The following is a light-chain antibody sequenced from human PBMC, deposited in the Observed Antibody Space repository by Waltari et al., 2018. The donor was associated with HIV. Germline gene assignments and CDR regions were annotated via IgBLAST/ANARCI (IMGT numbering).Light chain of an antibody. CDR3: CSYAGSTTWV. V-gene: IGLV2-23*02. Sequence: QSALTQPASVSGSPGQSITISCTGTSSDVGSYNLVSWYQQHPGEAPKLMIYEVGKRPSGVSNRFSGSKSGNTASLTISGLQAEDEADYYCCSYAGSTTWVFGGGTRLIVL. CDR1: SSDVGSYNL. CDR2: EVG. J-gene: IGLJ3*02.